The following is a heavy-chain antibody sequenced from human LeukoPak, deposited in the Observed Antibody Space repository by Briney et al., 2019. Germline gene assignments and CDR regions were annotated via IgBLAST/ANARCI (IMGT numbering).Heavy chain of an antibody. D-gene: IGHD3-3*01. J-gene: IGHJ4*02. Sequence: ASVNVSCKASGYTFTSYYMHWVRQAPGQGLEWMGIINPSGGSTSYAQKFQGRVTMTRDTSTSTVYMELSSLRSEDTAVYYCARDPTGEWLMRYYFDYWGQGTLVTVSS. CDR2: INPSGGST. CDR1: GYTFTSYY. CDR3: ARDPTGEWLMRYYFDY. V-gene: IGHV1-46*01.